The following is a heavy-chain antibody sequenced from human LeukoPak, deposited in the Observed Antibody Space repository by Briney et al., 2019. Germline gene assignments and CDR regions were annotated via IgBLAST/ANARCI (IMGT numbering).Heavy chain of an antibody. CDR3: AGEAGRGYARAFDI. J-gene: IGHJ3*02. D-gene: IGHD5-12*01. Sequence: PSETLSLTCIVSGDSISSYSWTWIRQPAGEGLEWIGCVYTSGTTNYEPSLKSRVSMSVDTSKNQFSLKLSSVTATDTAVYYSAGEAGRGYARAFDIWGQGTMVTVSS. V-gene: IGHV4-4*07. CDR1: GDSISSYS. CDR2: VYTSGTT.